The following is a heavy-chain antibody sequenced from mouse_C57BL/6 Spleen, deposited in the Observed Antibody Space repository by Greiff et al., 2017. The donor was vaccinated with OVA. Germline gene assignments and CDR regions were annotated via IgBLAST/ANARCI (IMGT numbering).Heavy chain of an antibody. Sequence: EVKLMESGGGLVQPGGSLKLSCAASGFTFSDYGMAWVRQAPRKGPAWVAFISNLAYSIYYADTVTGRFTMSRENAKNTLYLEMSSLRYEDTDMYDCARRDSKRAMDYWGQGTSVTVSS. CDR1: GFTFSDYG. J-gene: IGHJ4*01. CDR2: ISNLAYSI. V-gene: IGHV5-15*01. D-gene: IGHD2-5*01. CDR3: ARRDSKRAMDY.